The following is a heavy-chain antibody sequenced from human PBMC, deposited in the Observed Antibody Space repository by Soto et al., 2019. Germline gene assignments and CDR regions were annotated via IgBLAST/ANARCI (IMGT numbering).Heavy chain of an antibody. CDR3: ARALRFVYGNFYHYVIAV. D-gene: IGHD1-26*01. V-gene: IGHV1-2*02. CDR1: GYRFSNYY. Sequence: ASVEVSCKASGYRFSNYYLHWVRQAPGQGLEWMGWISPYSGATNYAKKFEGRVTITSDTSSSTASLDLTRLTPDDTAIYYCARALRFVYGNFYHYVIAVWG. CDR2: ISPYSGAT. J-gene: IGHJ6*02.